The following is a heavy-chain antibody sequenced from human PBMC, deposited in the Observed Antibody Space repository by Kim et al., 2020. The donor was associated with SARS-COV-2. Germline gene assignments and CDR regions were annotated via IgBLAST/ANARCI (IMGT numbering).Heavy chain of an antibody. CDR3: AREAYSSGWYAYYGMDV. J-gene: IGHJ6*02. D-gene: IGHD6-19*01. Sequence: VKSRLTINPDTSKNQFSLQLNSVTPEDTAVYYCAREAYSSGWYAYYGMDVWGQGTTVTVSS. V-gene: IGHV6-1*01.